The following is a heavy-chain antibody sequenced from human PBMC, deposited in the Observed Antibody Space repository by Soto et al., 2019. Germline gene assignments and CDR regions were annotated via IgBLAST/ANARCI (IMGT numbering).Heavy chain of an antibody. CDR3: ARTPTVVTHYNWFDP. CDR1: GGSISSGGYY. CDR2: IYYSGST. D-gene: IGHD4-17*01. V-gene: IGHV4-31*03. J-gene: IGHJ5*02. Sequence: SETLSLTCTVSGGSISSGGYYWSWIRQHPGKGLEWIGYIYYSGSTYYNPSLKSRVTISVDTSKNQFSLKLSSVTAADTAVYYCARTPTVVTHYNWFDPWGQGTLVTVSS.